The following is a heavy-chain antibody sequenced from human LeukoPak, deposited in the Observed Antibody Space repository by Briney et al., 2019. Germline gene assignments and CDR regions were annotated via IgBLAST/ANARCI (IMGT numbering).Heavy chain of an antibody. V-gene: IGHV4-61*01. CDR2: IYYSGST. CDR1: GGSVSSGSYY. Sequence: KTSETLSLTCTVSGGSVSSGSYYWSWIRQPPGKGLEWIGYIYYSGSTNYNPSLKSRVTISVDTSKNQFSLKLSSVTAADTAVYYCARGRDYYDSSGYYFLDYWGQGTLVTVSS. J-gene: IGHJ4*02. D-gene: IGHD3-22*01. CDR3: ARGRDYYDSSGYYFLDY.